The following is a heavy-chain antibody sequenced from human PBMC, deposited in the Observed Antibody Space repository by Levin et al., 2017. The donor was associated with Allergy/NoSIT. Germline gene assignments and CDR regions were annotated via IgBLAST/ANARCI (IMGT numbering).Heavy chain of an antibody. D-gene: IGHD4-17*01. CDR1: GVTFSTYT. V-gene: IGHV1-69*06. CDR2: IIPIFGTA. Sequence: EASVKVSCKASGVTFSTYTITWVRQAPGQGLEWVGGIIPIFGTANYARRFQGRITITADKPTSTVYMELSSLRSEDTAVYYCARALDYGDNYFFDYWGQGTLVTVSS. CDR3: ARALDYGDNYFFDY. J-gene: IGHJ4*02.